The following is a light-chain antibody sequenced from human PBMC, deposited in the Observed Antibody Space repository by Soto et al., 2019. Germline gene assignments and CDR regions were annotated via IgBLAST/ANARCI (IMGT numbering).Light chain of an antibody. CDR1: QSVSSSY. J-gene: IGKJ4*01. CDR2: GAS. Sequence: EIVLTQSPGTLSLSTGDRATLSCSASQSVSSSYLAWYQQKPGQSPRLLIYGASSRATGIPDRFSGSGSGTDFTLTISRLEPEDFAVYYCQQYGSSPPVTFGGGTKVEIK. V-gene: IGKV3-20*01. CDR3: QQYGSSPPVT.